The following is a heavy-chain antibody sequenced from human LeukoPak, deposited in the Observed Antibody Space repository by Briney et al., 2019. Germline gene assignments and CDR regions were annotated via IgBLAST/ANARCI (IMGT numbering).Heavy chain of an antibody. J-gene: IGHJ5*02. Sequence: GRSLRLPCAASGFTFSSYAMHWVRQAPGKGLEWVAVISYDGSNKYYADSVKGRFTISRDNSKNTLYLQMNSLRAEDTAVYYCARGLGSGSYYKDPNWFDPWGQGTLVTVSS. D-gene: IGHD3-10*02. CDR3: ARGLGSGSYYKDPNWFDP. CDR1: GFTFSSYA. CDR2: ISYDGSNK. V-gene: IGHV3-30-3*01.